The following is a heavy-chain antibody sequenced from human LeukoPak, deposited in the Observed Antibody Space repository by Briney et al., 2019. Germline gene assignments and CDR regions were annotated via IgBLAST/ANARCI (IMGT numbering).Heavy chain of an antibody. J-gene: IGHJ4*02. V-gene: IGHV4-59*01. CDR3: ARDSGSYSSLDY. CDR1: GGSISSYY. CDR2: IYYSGST. Sequence: SETLSLTCTVSGGSISSYYWSWIRQPPGKGLEWIGYIYYSGSTNYNPSLESRVTISVDTSKNQFSLKLSSVTAADTAVYYCARDSGSYSSLDYWGQGTLVTVSS. D-gene: IGHD1-26*01.